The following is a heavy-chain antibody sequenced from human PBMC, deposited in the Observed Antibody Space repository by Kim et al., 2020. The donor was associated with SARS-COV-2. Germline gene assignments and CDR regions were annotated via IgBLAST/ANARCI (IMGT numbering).Heavy chain of an antibody. CDR2: IKQDGSEK. J-gene: IGHJ6*02. CDR1: GFTFSSYW. CDR3: ARGGNDYVWGSYYGDYYGRNV. V-gene: IGHV3-7*01. Sequence: GGSLRLSCAASGFTFSSYWMSWVRQAPGKGLEWVANIKQDGSEKYYVDSVKGRFTISRDNAKNSLYLQMNSLRAEDTAVYYCARGGNDYVWGSYYGDYYGRNVWGQGTTVTVSS. D-gene: IGHD3-16*01.